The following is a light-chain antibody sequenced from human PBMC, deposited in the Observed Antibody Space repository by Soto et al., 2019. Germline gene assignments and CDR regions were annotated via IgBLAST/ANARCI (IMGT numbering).Light chain of an antibody. CDR3: QQRSNWPIT. CDR1: QSVSSY. V-gene: IGKV3-11*01. J-gene: IGKJ5*01. Sequence: EIVLTQSPATLSLSPGERATLSCRASQSVSSYLAWDQQKPGQAPGLLIYDASNRATGIPARFSGSGSGTDFTLNISSLEPEEFAVYYCQQRSNWPITFGQGTRLEIK. CDR2: DAS.